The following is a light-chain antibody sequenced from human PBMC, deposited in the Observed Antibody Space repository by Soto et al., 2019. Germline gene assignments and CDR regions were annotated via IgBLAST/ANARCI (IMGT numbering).Light chain of an antibody. CDR2: DVS. V-gene: IGLV2-14*01. CDR1: SSDVGGYNY. Sequence: SALTPPASVSGSPGQSITISCTGTSSDVGGYNYVSWYQQHPGKAPKLMIYDVSKRPSGVSNRFSGSKSGNTASLTISGLQAEDEADYYCSSYISSSTLNVFGTGTKVTVL. CDR3: SSYISSSTLNV. J-gene: IGLJ1*01.